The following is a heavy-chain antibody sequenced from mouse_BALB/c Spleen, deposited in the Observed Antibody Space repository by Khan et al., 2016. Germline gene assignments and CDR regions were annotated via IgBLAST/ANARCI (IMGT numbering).Heavy chain of an antibody. D-gene: IGHD2-10*02. CDR2: IDPANGNT. J-gene: IGHJ3*01. V-gene: IGHV14-3*02. CDR3: GGGYEAWLAY. CDR1: GFNIKDTS. Sequence: VQLQQSGAELVKPGASVKLSCTTSGFNIKDTSMYWVKQRPEQGLEWIGRIDPANGNTKYDPNFQGKANITADKTSNTAYLQVSSLTAANTAVYYCGGGYEAWLAYGGQGTRVTVSA.